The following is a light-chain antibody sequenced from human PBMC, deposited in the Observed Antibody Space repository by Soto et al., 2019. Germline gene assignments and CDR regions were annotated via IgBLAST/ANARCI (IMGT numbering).Light chain of an antibody. CDR2: STN. CDR1: NSNIGSNY. V-gene: IGLV1-47*02. CDR3: AAWDDTLGALDV. J-gene: IGLJ1*01. Sequence: QSVLTQPPSVSEAPELGVTISCSGSNSNIGSNYINWYQQLTGAATKLLIYSTNVRSSGVPGRFSAFRSGTSASLAISALRPEDEADYYCAAWDDTLGALDVFGTGTKVTVL.